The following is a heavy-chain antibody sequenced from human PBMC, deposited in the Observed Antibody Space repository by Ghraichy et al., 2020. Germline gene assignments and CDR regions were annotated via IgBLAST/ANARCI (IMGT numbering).Heavy chain of an antibody. CDR2: ISAYNGNT. Sequence: ASVKVSCKASGYTFTSYVISWVRQTPGQVLEWMGWISAYNGNTNYAQKLQGRVTMTTDTSTSTAYMELRSLRSDDTAVSYCATQVWNSFDYGMDVWGQGTTVTVS. D-gene: IGHD1/OR15-1a*01. J-gene: IGHJ6*02. CDR3: ATQVWNSFDYGMDV. CDR1: GYTFTSYV. V-gene: IGHV1-18*01.